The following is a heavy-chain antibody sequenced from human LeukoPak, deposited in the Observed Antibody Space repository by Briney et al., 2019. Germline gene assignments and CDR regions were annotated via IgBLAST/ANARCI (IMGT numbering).Heavy chain of an antibody. CDR3: SRGLNSRKLGY. J-gene: IGHJ4*02. Sequence: SESLSLTCTVSGASFSSGDQYWNWIRQSPGKGLEWIGSIHPSGTLYNNPSLESPVTMSMDTSKNQFSLNLNSVTAADTAVYFCSRGLNSRKLGYWGQGTLVTVSS. V-gene: IGHV4-31*01. CDR2: IHPSGTL. CDR1: GASFSSGDQY. D-gene: IGHD2/OR15-2a*01.